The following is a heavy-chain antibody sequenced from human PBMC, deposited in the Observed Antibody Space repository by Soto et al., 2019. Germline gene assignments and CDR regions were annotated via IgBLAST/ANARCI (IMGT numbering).Heavy chain of an antibody. Sequence: HPGGSLRLSCAASGFTFSSYAMSWVRQAPGKGLEWVSAISGSGSSTYYADSVKGRFTISRDNSKNTLYLQMNSLRAEDTAVYYCARLGYSSGWHGWFDPWGQGTLVTVS. CDR2: ISGSGSST. CDR1: GFTFSSYA. V-gene: IGHV3-23*01. J-gene: IGHJ5*02. D-gene: IGHD6-19*01. CDR3: ARLGYSSGWHGWFDP.